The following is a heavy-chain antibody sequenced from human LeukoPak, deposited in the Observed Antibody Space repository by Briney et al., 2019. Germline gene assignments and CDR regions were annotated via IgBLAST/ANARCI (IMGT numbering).Heavy chain of an antibody. CDR1: GYTFTMYY. V-gene: IGHV1-46*01. D-gene: IGHD3-16*01. Sequence: ASVKVSCKASGYTFTMYYIHWVRQAPGQGLEWMGMINPSDGATTYAQRFQGRVTVTRDMSTTTVYMDLRSLRSEDTAVYFCAREQGGGLSGSLGVLFASYYTYYYMDVWGRGTTVTVSS. CDR3: AREQGGGLSGSLGVLFASYYTYYYMDV. CDR2: INPSDGAT. J-gene: IGHJ6*03.